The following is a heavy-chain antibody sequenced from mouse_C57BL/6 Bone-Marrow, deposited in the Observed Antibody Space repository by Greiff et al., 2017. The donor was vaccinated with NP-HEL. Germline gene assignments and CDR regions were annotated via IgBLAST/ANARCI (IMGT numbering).Heavy chain of an antibody. CDR2: IDPSDSYT. CDR1: GYTFTSYW. Sequence: QVQLKQPGAELVKPGASVKLSCKASGYTFTSYWMQWVKQRPGQGLEWIGEIDPSDSYTNYNQKFKGKATLTVDTSSSTAYMQLSSLTSEDSAVYYCASEFAYWGQGTLVTVSA. CDR3: ASEFAY. V-gene: IGHV1-50*01. J-gene: IGHJ3*01.